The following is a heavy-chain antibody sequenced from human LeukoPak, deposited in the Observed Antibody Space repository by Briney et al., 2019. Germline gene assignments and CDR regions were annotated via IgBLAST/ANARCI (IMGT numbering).Heavy chain of an antibody. CDR1: GFTFSSYW. D-gene: IGHD6-13*01. CDR2: IQQGGS. V-gene: IGHV3-7*03. CDR3: AKEGAITGAGTCYFQY. J-gene: IGHJ1*01. Sequence: GGSLRLSCAASGFTFSSYWMGWVRQAPGKGLEWVASIQQGGSHMDSVEGRFTISRDNAKNSLFLQMNSLRAEDTAVYYCAKEGAITGAGTCYFQYWGQGTLVTVSS.